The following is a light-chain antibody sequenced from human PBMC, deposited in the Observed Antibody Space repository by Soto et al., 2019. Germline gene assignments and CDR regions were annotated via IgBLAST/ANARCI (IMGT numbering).Light chain of an antibody. Sequence: DIQMTQSPSTLSASVGDRVTITCRASQSISSWLAWYQQKPGKAPKLLIYDASSLESGVPSRFSGSASGTEFTLTIRSLQPDDFATSYCQQYNSYPWTFGQGTKVEIK. J-gene: IGKJ1*01. V-gene: IGKV1-5*01. CDR2: DAS. CDR1: QSISSW. CDR3: QQYNSYPWT.